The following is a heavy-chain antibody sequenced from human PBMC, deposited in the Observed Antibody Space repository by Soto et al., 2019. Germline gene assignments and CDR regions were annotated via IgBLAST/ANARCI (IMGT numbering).Heavy chain of an antibody. Sequence: ESGGGVVQPGRSLRLYCAASGFTFSSYGMHWVRQAPGKGLEWVAVISDDGSNKYYADSLKGRFTISRDNSKNTLYLQMNSLRAEDTAVYYCAKEWVYDTSGWSFDYWGQGTLVTVSS. V-gene: IGHV3-30*18. CDR1: GFTFSSYG. J-gene: IGHJ4*02. D-gene: IGHD3-22*01. CDR3: AKEWVYDTSGWSFDY. CDR2: ISDDGSNK.